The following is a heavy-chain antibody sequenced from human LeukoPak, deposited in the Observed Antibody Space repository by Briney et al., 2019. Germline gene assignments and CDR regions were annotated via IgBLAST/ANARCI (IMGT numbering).Heavy chain of an antibody. D-gene: IGHD4-17*01. CDR2: IIPIFGTA. V-gene: IGHV1-69*13. Sequence: SVKVSCKASGGTFSSYAISWVRQAPGQGLEWMGGIIPIFGTANYAQKFQGRVTITADESTSTAYMELSSLRSEDTAVYYCARGGGGGFTVTNRALDIWGQGTMVTVSS. J-gene: IGHJ3*02. CDR1: GGTFSSYA. CDR3: ARGGGGGFTVTNRALDI.